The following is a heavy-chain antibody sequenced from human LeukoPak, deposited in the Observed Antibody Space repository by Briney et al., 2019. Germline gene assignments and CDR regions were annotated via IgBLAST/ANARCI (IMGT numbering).Heavy chain of an antibody. CDR3: ARGVGPSTVSPLNY. D-gene: IGHD4-17*01. Sequence: GGSLRLSCAASGFTFSSYWIHWVRQAPGKGLVWVSRINSNGSSTSYADSVKGRFTISRDNAKNTLYLQMNCLRAEDTAFYYCARGVGPSTVSPLNYWGQGTLVTVSS. CDR1: GFTFSSYW. V-gene: IGHV3-74*01. J-gene: IGHJ4*02. CDR2: INSNGSST.